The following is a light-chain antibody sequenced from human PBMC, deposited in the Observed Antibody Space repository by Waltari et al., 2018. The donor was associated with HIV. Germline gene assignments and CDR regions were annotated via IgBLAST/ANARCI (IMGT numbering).Light chain of an antibody. V-gene: IGKV4-1*01. CDR1: PSVLYSSNNKNY. Sequence: DIVMTQSPDSLAVSLGERATINCKSSPSVLYSSNNKNYLAWFQQKPGQPPKLLFYWASTRESGVPGRFSGSGSGTDFTLTISSLQAEDVAVYFCQQYYSTPFTFGGGTKVEIK. CDR2: WAS. CDR3: QQYYSTPFT. J-gene: IGKJ4*01.